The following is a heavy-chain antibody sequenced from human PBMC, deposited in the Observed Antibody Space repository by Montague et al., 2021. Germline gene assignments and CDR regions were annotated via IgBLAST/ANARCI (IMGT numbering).Heavy chain of an antibody. J-gene: IGHJ4*02. CDR1: GFTFSLYS. CDR2: ISSTSTNI. CDR3: ARVHTSGWSGDY. Sequence: SLRLSCAASGFTFSLYSIHWVRQAPGKGLEWISYISSTSTNIYYADSVRGRFTVSRDNANNSVSLQMNSLRDEDTAVYFCARVHTSGWSGDYWGQGTLVTVSS. D-gene: IGHD6-19*01. V-gene: IGHV3-48*02.